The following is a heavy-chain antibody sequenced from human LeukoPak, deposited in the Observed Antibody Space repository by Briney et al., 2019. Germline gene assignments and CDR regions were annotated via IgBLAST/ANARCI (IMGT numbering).Heavy chain of an antibody. CDR2: INHSRST. V-gene: IGHV4-34*01. D-gene: IGHD6-19*01. CDR3: AIAVAGRIDY. CDR1: GGSFSGYY. J-gene: IGHJ4*02. Sequence: SETLSLTCAVYGGSFSGYYWSWIRQPPGKGLEWIGEINHSRSTNYNPSLKSRVTISVDTSKNQFSLKLSSVTAADTAVYYCAIAVAGRIDYWGQGTLVTVSS.